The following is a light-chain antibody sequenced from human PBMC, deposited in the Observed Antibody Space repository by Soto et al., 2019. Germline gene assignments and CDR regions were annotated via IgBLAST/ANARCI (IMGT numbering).Light chain of an antibody. CDR2: NVN. Sequence: QSALIQPPSVSGSPGQSVTISCTGTSSDVGSYDYVSWYQQHPGTVPKPMIYNVNTRPSGVPDRFSGSKSGNTASMTISGLQAEDDADYYCGSYAISTTLVFGGGTQPTVL. CDR3: GSYAISTTLV. V-gene: IGLV2-11*01. J-gene: IGLJ2*01. CDR1: SSDVGSYDY.